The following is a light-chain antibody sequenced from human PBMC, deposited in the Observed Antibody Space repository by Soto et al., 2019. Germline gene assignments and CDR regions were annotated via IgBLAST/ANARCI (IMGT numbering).Light chain of an antibody. CDR1: QSISGW. CDR3: QQYDSLGT. V-gene: IGKV1-5*01. Sequence: DIQMTQSPSTLSASVGDRVTITCRASQSISGWMAWYQQKPGKAPKLLIYDASSLESGVPSRFSGSGSGTEFTLTISSLQPDDFATYYCQQYDSLGTFGQGTKVDIK. J-gene: IGKJ1*01. CDR2: DAS.